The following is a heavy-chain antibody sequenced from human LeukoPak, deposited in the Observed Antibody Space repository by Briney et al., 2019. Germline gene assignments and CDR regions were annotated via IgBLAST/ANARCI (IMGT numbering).Heavy chain of an antibody. D-gene: IGHD1-7*01. J-gene: IGHJ4*02. CDR2: ISWNSGTI. CDR3: AKVKGGLGSGTYFDY. Sequence: GRSLRLSCAASGSTFDDYAMHWVRQGPGKGLEWVSGISWNSGTIGYADSVKGRFTISRDNAKNSLYLQMNSLRAEDTALYYCAKVKGGLGSGTYFDYWGQGSLVTVSS. V-gene: IGHV3-9*01. CDR1: GSTFDDYA.